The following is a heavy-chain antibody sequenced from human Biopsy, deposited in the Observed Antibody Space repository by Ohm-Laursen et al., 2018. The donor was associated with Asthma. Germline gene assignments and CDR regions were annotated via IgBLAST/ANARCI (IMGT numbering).Heavy chain of an antibody. Sequence: SETLSLTCTVSGGSISSSSYYWGWIRQPPGKGLEWIGSIYYNGRTYYNPSLKSRVTISVDTSKKQLSLQLSSVTAADTAVYYCARDGGLTSYPGTFQIWGQGTMVTVSS. CDR1: GGSISSSSYY. V-gene: IGHV4-39*02. CDR2: IYYNGRT. CDR3: ARDGGLTSYPGTFQI. D-gene: IGHD1-1*01. J-gene: IGHJ3*02.